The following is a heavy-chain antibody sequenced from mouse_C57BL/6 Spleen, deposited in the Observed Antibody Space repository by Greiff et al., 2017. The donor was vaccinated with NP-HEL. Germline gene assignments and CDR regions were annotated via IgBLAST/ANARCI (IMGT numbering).Heavy chain of an antibody. D-gene: IGHD1-1*01. Sequence: QVQLQQPGAELVKPGASVKLSCKASGYTFTSYWMQWVKQRPGQGLEWIGEIDPSDSYTNYNQKFKGKATLTVDTSSSTAYMQLSSLTSEDSAVYYCARRHYGSSPGYYFDYWGQGTTRTVSS. J-gene: IGHJ2*01. CDR3: ARRHYGSSPGYYFDY. CDR2: IDPSDSYT. CDR1: GYTFTSYW. V-gene: IGHV1-50*01.